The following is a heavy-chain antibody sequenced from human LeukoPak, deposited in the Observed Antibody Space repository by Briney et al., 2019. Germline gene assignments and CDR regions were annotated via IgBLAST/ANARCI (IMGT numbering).Heavy chain of an antibody. J-gene: IGHJ4*02. Sequence: GGSLRLSCAASGFTFANFAMSCVRQAPGKGLEWVSDISDRGGIKNYADSVKGRFTISRDNSNNTLYLQMNSLRAEDTAVYFCAKKQTTTVTTLDYWGQGTLVTVSS. D-gene: IGHD4-17*01. V-gene: IGHV3-23*01. CDR1: GFTFANFA. CDR2: ISDRGGIK. CDR3: AKKQTTTVTTLDY.